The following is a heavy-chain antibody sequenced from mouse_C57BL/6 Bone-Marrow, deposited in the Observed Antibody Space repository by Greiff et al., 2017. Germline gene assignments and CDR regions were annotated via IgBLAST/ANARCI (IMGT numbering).Heavy chain of an antibody. CDR3: ARRDYGKLKYYDMDY. CDR2: INPSNGGT. Sequence: VQLQQPGTDLVKPGASVKLSCKASGYTFTSYWMHWVKQRPGQGLEWIGNINPSNGGTNYNEKFKSKATLTVDKSSSTAYMQLSSLTSEDSAVYDCARRDYGKLKYYDMDYWGQGTSVTVSS. CDR1: GYTFTSYW. V-gene: IGHV1-53*01. J-gene: IGHJ4*01. D-gene: IGHD2-1*01.